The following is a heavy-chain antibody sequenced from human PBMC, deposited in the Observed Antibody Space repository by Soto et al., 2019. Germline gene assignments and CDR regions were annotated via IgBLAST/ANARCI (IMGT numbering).Heavy chain of an antibody. CDR3: AREWFGELPPANYGMDV. CDR1: GYTFTGYY. J-gene: IGHJ6*02. CDR2: INPYNGNT. V-gene: IGHV1-18*04. D-gene: IGHD3-10*01. Sequence: ASVKVSCKASGYTFTGYYMHWVRQAPGQGLEWMGWINPYNGNTNYAQKLQGRVTMTTDTSTSTAYMELRSLRSDDTAVYYCAREWFGELPPANYGMDVWGQGTTVTVSS.